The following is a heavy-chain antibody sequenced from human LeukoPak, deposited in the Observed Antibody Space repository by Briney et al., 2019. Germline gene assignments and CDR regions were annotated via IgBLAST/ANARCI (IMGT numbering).Heavy chain of an antibody. CDR3: ARDGGRHGFDD. Sequence: SQTLSLSCSVSGASMTSGKSYWSWIRQPAGKRPEFVGRMYSSGTTNYNPSLRSRVTISVDTSKNLFTLNLTSVTAADTAVYYCARDGGRHGFDDWGPGTLVTVSS. CDR2: MYSSGTT. V-gene: IGHV4-61*02. J-gene: IGHJ4*02. D-gene: IGHD3-16*01. CDR1: GASMTSGKSY.